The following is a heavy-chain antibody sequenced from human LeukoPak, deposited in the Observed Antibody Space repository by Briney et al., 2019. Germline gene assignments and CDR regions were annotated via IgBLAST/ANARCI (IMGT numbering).Heavy chain of an antibody. D-gene: IGHD3-10*01. CDR1: GGSFSSYF. Sequence: PSETLSLTCSVSGGSFSSYFWSWVRQPAGRGLEWIGRIYPSGNTNYNPSLKSRVTLSVDTSKTQFSLRLSSVTAADTAVYYCAREDSGSYYNYYYFYMDVWGKGATVTISS. CDR2: IYPSGNT. CDR3: AREDSGSYYNYYYFYMDV. V-gene: IGHV4-4*07. J-gene: IGHJ6*03.